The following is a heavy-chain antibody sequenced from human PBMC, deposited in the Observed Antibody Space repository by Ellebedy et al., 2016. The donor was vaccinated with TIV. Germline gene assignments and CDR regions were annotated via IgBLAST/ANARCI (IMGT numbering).Heavy chain of an antibody. CDR2: VYYSGSP. D-gene: IGHD2-21*02. V-gene: IGHV4-39*01. Sequence: MPSETLSLTCSVSAGSVSSTRYYLALIRQPPGKGLEYIGSVYYSGSPYYNPSFQSRVTLSADTSKNQFSLNLRTVTAAETAVYYCSRTDPWQPIDDWGQGILVSVSS. CDR1: AGSVSSTRYY. J-gene: IGHJ4*02. CDR3: SRTDPWQPIDD.